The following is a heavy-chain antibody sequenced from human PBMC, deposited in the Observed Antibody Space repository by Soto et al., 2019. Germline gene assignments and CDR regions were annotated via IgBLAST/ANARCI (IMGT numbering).Heavy chain of an antibody. CDR3: ARHNADASGSYYFDY. J-gene: IGHJ4*02. V-gene: IGHV5-51*01. D-gene: IGHD3-10*01. CDR1: GYRFTNYW. CDR2: IYPGDSDT. Sequence: GESLKISCKGSGYRFTNYWIGWVRQMPGKGLEWMGLIYPGDSDTRYSPSFQGQVTISADKSISTAYLQWSSLQASDTAMYYCARHNADASGSYYFDYWGQGTLVTVSS.